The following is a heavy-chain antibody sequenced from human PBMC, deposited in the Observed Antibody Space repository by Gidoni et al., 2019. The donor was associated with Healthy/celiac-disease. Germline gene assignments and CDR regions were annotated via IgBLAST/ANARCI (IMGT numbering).Heavy chain of an antibody. CDR3: ATLPGYSSSWYFDY. V-gene: IGHV3-48*03. CDR1: GFTFSSDE. Sequence: EVQLVESGGGLVQPGGSLRLSCAASGFTFSSDEMNWVRQAPGKGLEWVSYISSSGSTIYYADSVKGRFTISRDNAKNSLYLQMNSLRAEDTAVYYCATLPGYSSSWYFDYWGQGTLVTVSS. CDR2: ISSSGSTI. D-gene: IGHD6-13*01. J-gene: IGHJ4*02.